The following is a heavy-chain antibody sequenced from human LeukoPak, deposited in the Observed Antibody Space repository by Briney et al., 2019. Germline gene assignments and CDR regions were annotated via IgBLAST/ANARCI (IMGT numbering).Heavy chain of an antibody. D-gene: IGHD3-10*01. CDR3: AKGGEYYYGSGTPPLYMDV. CDR1: GFTFSSYG. V-gene: IGHV3-23*01. CDR2: FSGSGGGT. J-gene: IGHJ6*03. Sequence: GGSLRLSCAASGFTFSSYGMSWVRQAPGKWMEWVSAFSGSGGGTYYADSVRGRFTISREKSKNKLYLQMNSLRAEDTAVDYCAKGGEYYYGSGTPPLYMDVWGKGTTVTISS.